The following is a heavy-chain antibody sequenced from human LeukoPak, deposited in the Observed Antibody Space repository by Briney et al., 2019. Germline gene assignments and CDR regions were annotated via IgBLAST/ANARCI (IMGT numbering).Heavy chain of an antibody. D-gene: IGHD2-15*01. CDR2: IIPILGIA. CDR3: ASSSLGYCSGGSCYRKYYFDY. V-gene: IGHV1-69*04. Sequence: GASVKVSCKASGGTFSSYAISWVRQAPGQGLEWMGRIIPILGIANHAQKFQGRVTITADKSTSTAYMELSSLRSEDTAVYYCASSSLGYCSGGSCYRKYYFDYWGQGTLVTVSS. CDR1: GGTFSSYA. J-gene: IGHJ4*02.